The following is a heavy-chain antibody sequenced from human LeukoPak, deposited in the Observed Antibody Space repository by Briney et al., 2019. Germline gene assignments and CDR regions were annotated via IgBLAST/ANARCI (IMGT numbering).Heavy chain of an antibody. Sequence: PSETLSLTCGVSGGSISSSNWWSWVRQPPGKGLEWIGRIYASGSTNYNPSLKSRVTMSVDTSKNQFSLKLSSVTAADTAVYYCARTRVRGDIDFWGQGTLVTVSS. CDR3: ARTRVRGDIDF. D-gene: IGHD2-21*01. V-gene: IGHV4-4*02. J-gene: IGHJ4*02. CDR1: GGSISSSNW. CDR2: IYASGST.